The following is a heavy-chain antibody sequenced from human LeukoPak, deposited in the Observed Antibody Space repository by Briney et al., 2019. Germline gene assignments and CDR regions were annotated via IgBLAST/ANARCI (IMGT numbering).Heavy chain of an antibody. V-gene: IGHV1-58*01. J-gene: IGHJ4*02. CDR1: GCTFTSSA. Sequence: ASVKVSCKASGCTFTSSAVQWVRQAREQRLEWIGWIVVGSGNTSYAQKFQERVTITRDMSTSTAYMELSSLRFEDTAVYYCAAVYDSSGYYYDYWGQGTLVTVSS. D-gene: IGHD3-22*01. CDR2: IVVGSGNT. CDR3: AAVYDSSGYYYDY.